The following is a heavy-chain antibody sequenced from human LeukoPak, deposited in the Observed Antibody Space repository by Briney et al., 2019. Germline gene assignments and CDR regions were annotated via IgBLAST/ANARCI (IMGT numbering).Heavy chain of an antibody. Sequence: GGSLRLSCAASGFTFSSYAMTWVRQAPGKGLEWVSDISGSGGSTYYADSVKGRFTISRDNSKNTLYLQMNSLRAEDTAVYYCAKEDLYGSVKWFDPRGQGTLVTVSS. V-gene: IGHV3-23*01. CDR3: AKEDLYGSVKWFDP. J-gene: IGHJ5*02. CDR1: GFTFSSYA. CDR2: ISGSGGST. D-gene: IGHD3-10*01.